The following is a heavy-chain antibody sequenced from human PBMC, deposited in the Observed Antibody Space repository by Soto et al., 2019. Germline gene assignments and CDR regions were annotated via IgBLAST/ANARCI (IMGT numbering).Heavy chain of an antibody. CDR2: IYYSGST. CDR3: ASQPGSQYYYYYYMDV. D-gene: IGHD3-10*01. CDR1: DGSISSSSYY. J-gene: IGHJ6*03. Sequence: SETLSLTWTVSDGSISSSSYYWGLIRQPPGKGLEWIGSIYYSGSTYYNPSLKSRVTISVDTSKNQFSLKLSSVTAADTAVYYCASQPGSQYYYYYYMDVWGKGTTVTVSS. V-gene: IGHV4-39*01.